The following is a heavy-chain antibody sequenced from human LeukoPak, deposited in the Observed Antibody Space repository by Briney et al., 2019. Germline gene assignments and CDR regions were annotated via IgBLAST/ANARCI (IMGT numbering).Heavy chain of an antibody. CDR1: GGSISSYY. CDR3: ARVWDSSIWYRGYYYYGMDV. CDR2: IYTSGST. Sequence: SETLSLTCTVSGGSISSYYWSWIRQPAGKGLEWIGRIYTSGSTNYNPSLKSRVTMSVDTSKNQFSLKLGSVTAADTAVYYCARVWDSSIWYRGYYYYGMDVWGQGTTVTVSS. V-gene: IGHV4-4*07. J-gene: IGHJ6*02. D-gene: IGHD6-13*01.